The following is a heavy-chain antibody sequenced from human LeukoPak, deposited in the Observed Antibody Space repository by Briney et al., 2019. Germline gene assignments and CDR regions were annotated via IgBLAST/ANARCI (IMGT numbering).Heavy chain of an antibody. CDR3: ARHRSSWLIDY. Sequence: PGGSLRFSCAASGLTFNSYAMSWVRQAPWERLQWVSGISDSGGNTYYADSVRGRFTISRDNSKNTLYLQMNSLRAEDTAVYYCARHRSSWLIDYWGQGTLVTVSS. J-gene: IGHJ4*02. CDR1: GLTFNSYA. CDR2: ISDSGGNT. D-gene: IGHD6-6*01. V-gene: IGHV3-23*01.